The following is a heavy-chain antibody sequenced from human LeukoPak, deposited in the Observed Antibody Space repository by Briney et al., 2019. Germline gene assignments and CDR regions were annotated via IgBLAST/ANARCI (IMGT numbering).Heavy chain of an antibody. CDR2: IYYSGST. Sequence: KPSETLSLTCTVSGGSITSYYWSWIRQPPGKGLEWIGYIYYSGSTNYNPSLKSRVTISVDTSKNHFSLEVSSVTAADTAVYYCARDSGEDSGWHTYPSYWGQGTLLTVSS. CDR3: ARDSGEDSGWHTYPSY. D-gene: IGHD6-19*01. J-gene: IGHJ4*02. CDR1: GGSITSYY. V-gene: IGHV4-59*01.